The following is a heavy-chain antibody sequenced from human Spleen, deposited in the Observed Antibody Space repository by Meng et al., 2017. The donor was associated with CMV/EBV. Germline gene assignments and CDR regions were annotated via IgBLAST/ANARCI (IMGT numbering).Heavy chain of an antibody. Sequence: GESLKISCAASGFTFSSYWMHWVRQAPGKGLVWVSRINSDGSSTSYADSVKGRFTISRDNAKNTLYLQLKSLRAEDTALYYCARYGDYVSLDYWGQGTLVTVSS. CDR1: GFTFSSYW. D-gene: IGHD4-17*01. CDR3: ARYGDYVSLDY. CDR2: INSDGSST. V-gene: IGHV3-74*01. J-gene: IGHJ4*02.